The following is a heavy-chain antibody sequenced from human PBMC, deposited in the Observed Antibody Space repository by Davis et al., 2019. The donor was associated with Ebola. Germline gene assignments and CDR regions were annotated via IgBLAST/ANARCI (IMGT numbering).Heavy chain of an antibody. D-gene: IGHD5-12*01. CDR2: ISSDGSNK. V-gene: IGHV3-30*18. CDR1: GFTFSSYG. Sequence: PGGSLRLSCAASGFTFSSYGMHWVRQAPGKGLEWVAVISSDGSNKYYADSVKGRFTISRDNSTNTLYLQMNSLSAEDTAVYYCAKAGVASYDFWGQGTLVTVSS. J-gene: IGHJ4*02. CDR3: AKAGVASYDF.